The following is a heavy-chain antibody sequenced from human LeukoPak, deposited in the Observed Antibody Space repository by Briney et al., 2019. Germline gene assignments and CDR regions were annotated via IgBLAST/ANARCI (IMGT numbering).Heavy chain of an antibody. D-gene: IGHD6-13*01. Sequence: ASETLSLTCTVSGGSITSYFWTWIRQPPGKGLEWIGYIYHSGSTNYNPSLKSRVTISVDTSKNQFSLRLTSVTAADTAVYYCARHVGYSTSGLPPAHFDYWGQGTLVTVSS. CDR2: IYHSGST. CDR1: GGSITSYF. V-gene: IGHV4-59*08. J-gene: IGHJ4*02. CDR3: ARHVGYSTSGLPPAHFDY.